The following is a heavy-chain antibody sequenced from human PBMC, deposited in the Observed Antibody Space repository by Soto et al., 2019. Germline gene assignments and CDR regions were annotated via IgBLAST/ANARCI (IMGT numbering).Heavy chain of an antibody. CDR1: GYTFTSYY. CDR3: AREAYYYDSSGYSKSYYFDY. J-gene: IGHJ4*02. Sequence: ASVNVSCKASGYTFTSYYMHWVRQAPGQGLEWMGIINPSGGSTSYAQKFQGRVTMTRDTSTSTVYMELSSLRSEDTAVYYCAREAYYYDSSGYSKSYYFDYWGQGTLVTVSS. V-gene: IGHV1-46*01. CDR2: INPSGGST. D-gene: IGHD3-22*01.